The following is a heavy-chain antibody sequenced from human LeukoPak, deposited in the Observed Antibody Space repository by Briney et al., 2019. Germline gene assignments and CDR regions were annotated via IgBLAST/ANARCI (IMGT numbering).Heavy chain of an antibody. CDR2: ISGSGGGT. J-gene: IGHJ2*01. CDR3: AKAYSGYDADWYFDL. CDR1: DSGFTFSSYA. D-gene: IGHD5-12*01. V-gene: IGHV3-23*01. Sequence: GGSLRLSCAASDSGFTFSSYAMSWVRQAPGKGLEWVSGISGSGGGTYYADSVKGRFTISRDNSKNTLYLQMNSLRAEDTAVYYCAKAYSGYDADWYFDLWGRGTLVTVSS.